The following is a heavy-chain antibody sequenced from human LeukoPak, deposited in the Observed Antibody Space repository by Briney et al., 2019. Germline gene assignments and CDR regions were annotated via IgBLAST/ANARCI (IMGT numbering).Heavy chain of an antibody. CDR3: ARGGDCSGGSCYRFDY. V-gene: IGHV4-31*03. D-gene: IGHD2-15*01. CDR1: GGSISSGGYY. CDR2: IYYSGST. J-gene: IGHJ4*02. Sequence: PSQTLSLTCTVSGGSISSGGYYWSWIRQHPGKGLEWIGYIYYSGSTYYNPSLKSRVTISVDTSKNQFSLKLSSVTAADTAVYYCARGGDCSGGSCYRFDYWGQGTLVTVSS.